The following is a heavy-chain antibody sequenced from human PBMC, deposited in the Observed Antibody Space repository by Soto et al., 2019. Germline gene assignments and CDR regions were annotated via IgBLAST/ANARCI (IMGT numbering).Heavy chain of an antibody. CDR3: ARDYGSGSYRFDP. D-gene: IGHD3-10*01. CDR1: AYTFTSYG. V-gene: IGHV1-18*01. CDR2: ISAYNGNT. J-gene: IGHJ5*02. Sequence: QVQLVQSGREVQKPGASVKVSCKASAYTFTSYGITWVRQAPGQGLDWMGWISAYNGNTNYAQKFQGRVTMATDTSTSTAYMELMSLTSVDTAVYYFARDYGSGSYRFDPWCQGTLVTVSS.